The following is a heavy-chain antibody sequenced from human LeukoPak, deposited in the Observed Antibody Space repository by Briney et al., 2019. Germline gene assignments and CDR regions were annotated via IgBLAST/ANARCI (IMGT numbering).Heavy chain of an antibody. V-gene: IGHV3-48*03. J-gene: IGHJ4*02. Sequence: AGGSLRLSCAASGFTFSSYEMNWVRQAPGKGLEWVSYISSGSTIYDADSVKGRFTISRDNAKNSLYLQMNSLRAEDTAVYYCARESIAVAGAPFDYWSQGTLVTVSS. CDR3: ARESIAVAGAPFDY. CDR2: ISSGSTI. D-gene: IGHD6-19*01. CDR1: GFTFSSYE.